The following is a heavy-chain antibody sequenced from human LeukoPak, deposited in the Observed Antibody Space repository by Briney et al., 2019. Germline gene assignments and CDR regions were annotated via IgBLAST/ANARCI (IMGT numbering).Heavy chain of an antibody. CDR2: ISYDGSNK. Sequence: GSLRLSCAASGFTFSSYGMHWVRQAPGKGLEWVAVISYDGSNKYYADSVKGRFTISRDNSKNTLYLQMNSLRAEDTAVYYCAKDSGGYYDYVWGSYRRYYFDYWGQGTLVTVSS. CDR3: AKDSGGYYDYVWGSYRRYYFDY. CDR1: GFTFSSYG. V-gene: IGHV3-30*18. J-gene: IGHJ4*02. D-gene: IGHD3-16*02.